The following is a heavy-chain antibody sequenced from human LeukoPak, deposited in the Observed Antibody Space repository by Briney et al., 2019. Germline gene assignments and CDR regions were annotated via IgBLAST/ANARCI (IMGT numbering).Heavy chain of an antibody. CDR1: GYTLTELS. D-gene: IGHD3-10*01. V-gene: IGHV1-24*01. CDR3: ATAWMVRGVFDY. Sequence: ASVKVSCKVSGYTLTELSMHWVRQAPGKGLEWMGGFDPEDGETIYAQKFQGRVTMTEDTSTDTAYMELSSLRSEDTAVYYCATAWMVRGVFDYWGQRTLVTVSS. J-gene: IGHJ4*02. CDR2: FDPEDGET.